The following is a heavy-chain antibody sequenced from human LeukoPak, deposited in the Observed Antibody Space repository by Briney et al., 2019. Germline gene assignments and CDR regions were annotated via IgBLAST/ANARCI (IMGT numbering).Heavy chain of an antibody. Sequence: GGSLRLSCAASGFTFSSYWMSWVRQAPGKGLEWVANIKQDGSEKYYVDSVKGRFTISRDNSKNTLYLQMNSLRAEDTAVYYCARDQTVTTYYYYYGMDVWGQGTTVTVSS. D-gene: IGHD4-17*01. CDR1: GFTFSSYW. V-gene: IGHV3-7*01. CDR2: IKQDGSEK. J-gene: IGHJ6*02. CDR3: ARDQTVTTYYYYYGMDV.